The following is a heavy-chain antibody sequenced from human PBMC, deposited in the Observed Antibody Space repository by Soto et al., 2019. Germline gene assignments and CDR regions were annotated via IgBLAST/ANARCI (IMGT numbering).Heavy chain of an antibody. CDR2: MNPGSGDT. D-gene: IGHD3-16*01. CDR3: ARMATFGSLNWFDP. J-gene: IGHJ5*02. Sequence: ASVKVSCKTSGYSFTNNDVTWVRQATGQGLEWMGWMNPGSGDTGYAQKFQGRVTMTRDISIATAYMELSGLTSDDAAIYYCARMATFGSLNWFDPWGQGTLVTVSS. V-gene: IGHV1-8*01. CDR1: GYSFTNND.